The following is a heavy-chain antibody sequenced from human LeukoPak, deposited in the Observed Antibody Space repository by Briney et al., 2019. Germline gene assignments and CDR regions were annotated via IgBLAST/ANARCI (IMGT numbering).Heavy chain of an antibody. CDR3: ARQRGTTVTPPDY. D-gene: IGHD4-11*01. Sequence: SSEALSLTCTVSGGSISSSSYYWGWIRQPPGKGLEWIGSIYYSGSTYYNPSLKSRVTISVDTSKNQFSLKLSSVTAADTAVYYCARQRGTTVTPPDYWGQGTLVTVSS. CDR2: IYYSGST. CDR1: GGSISSSSYY. J-gene: IGHJ4*02. V-gene: IGHV4-39*01.